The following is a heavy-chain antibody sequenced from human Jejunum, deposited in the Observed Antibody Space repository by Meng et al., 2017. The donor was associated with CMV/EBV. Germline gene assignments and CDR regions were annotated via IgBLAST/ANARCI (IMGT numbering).Heavy chain of an antibody. Sequence: TFRNHWMHWVRQAPGKGLVWVARISTDGSSTSYAYSLPRRFPISRNNAMNALYLQMNSLRAEDTAVYYCAKRDCTSSSCHYYFDYWGQGTLVTVSS. V-gene: IGHV3-74*01. CDR2: ISTDGSST. J-gene: IGHJ4*02. D-gene: IGHD2-2*01. CDR3: AKRDCTSSSCHYYFDY. CDR1: TFRNHW.